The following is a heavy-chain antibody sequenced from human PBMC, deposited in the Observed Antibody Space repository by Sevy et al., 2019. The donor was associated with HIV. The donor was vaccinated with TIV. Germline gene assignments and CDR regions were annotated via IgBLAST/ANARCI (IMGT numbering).Heavy chain of an antibody. J-gene: IGHJ6*02. CDR3: ARDPLLLGYYGMDV. CDR1: GFTFSSYA. CDR2: ISYDGSNK. Sequence: GGYLRLSCAASGFTFSSYAMHWVRQAPGKGLEWVAVISYDGSNKYYADSVKGRFTISRDNSKNTLYLQMNSLRAEDTAVYYCARDPLLLGYYGMDVWGQGTTVTVSS. V-gene: IGHV3-30*04. D-gene: IGHD2-15*01.